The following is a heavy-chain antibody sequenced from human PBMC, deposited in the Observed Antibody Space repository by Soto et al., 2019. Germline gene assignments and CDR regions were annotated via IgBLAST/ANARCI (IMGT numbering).Heavy chain of an antibody. D-gene: IGHD3-9*01. CDR1: SGSISSSNW. CDR2: IYYSGST. J-gene: IGHJ4*02. V-gene: IGHV4-4*02. Sequence: SETLSLTCAVSSGSISSSNWWSWVRQPPGKGLEWIGEIYYSGSTYYNPSLESRVTISVDKSKNQFSLKVISVTAADTAVYYCARLEGLATISYYFDYWGQGTLVTVSS. CDR3: ARLEGLATISYYFDY.